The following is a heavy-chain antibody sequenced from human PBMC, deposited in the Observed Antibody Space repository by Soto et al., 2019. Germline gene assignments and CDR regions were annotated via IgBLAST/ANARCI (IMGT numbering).Heavy chain of an antibody. CDR1: GGTFSSYA. CDR3: ASRRYYYDSSGYIREDYFDY. V-gene: IGHV1-69*13. CDR2: IIPIFGTA. J-gene: IGHJ4*02. D-gene: IGHD3-22*01. Sequence: SVKVSCKASGGTFSSYAISWVRQAPGQGLEWMGGIIPIFGTANYAQKFQGRVTITADESTSTAYMELSSLRSEDTAVYYCASRRYYYDSSGYIREDYFDYWGQGTLVTVSS.